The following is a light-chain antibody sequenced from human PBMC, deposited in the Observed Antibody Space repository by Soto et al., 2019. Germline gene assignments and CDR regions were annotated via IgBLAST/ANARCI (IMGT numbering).Light chain of an antibody. J-gene: IGLJ1*01. CDR2: DLT. V-gene: IGLV2-23*02. CDR1: AVSYQL. CDR3: CLYVGTSNDV. Sequence: QPVLTKLVSGSGSPGRSITIFCNDNAVSYQLVSWYQQQPGKAPKLILYDLTTRPSGVSNRFSGFKSGTTASLAISGLQAEDEGYYYCCLYVGTSNDVCATGTRVTVL.